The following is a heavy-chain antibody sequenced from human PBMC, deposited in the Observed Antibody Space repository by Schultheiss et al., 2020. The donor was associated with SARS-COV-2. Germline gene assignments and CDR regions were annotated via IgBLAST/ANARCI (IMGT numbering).Heavy chain of an antibody. CDR2: IYPGDSDT. CDR1: GYSFTSYW. J-gene: IGHJ3*02. D-gene: IGHD5-18*01. Sequence: GGSLRLSCKGSGYSFTSYWIGWVRQMPGKGLEWMGIIYPGDSDTRYSPSFQGQVTISADKSISTAYLQWSSLKASDTAMYYCARQRGRYSYGRYDAFDIWGQGTMVTVSS. CDR3: ARQRGRYSYGRYDAFDI. V-gene: IGHV5-51*01.